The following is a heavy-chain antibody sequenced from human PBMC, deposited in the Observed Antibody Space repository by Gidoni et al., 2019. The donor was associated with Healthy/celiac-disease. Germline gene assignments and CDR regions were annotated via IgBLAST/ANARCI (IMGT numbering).Heavy chain of an antibody. V-gene: IGHV4-59*08. Sequence: QVQLQESGPGLVKPSETLSLTCTVSGGSISSYYWSWIRQPPGKGLEWIGYIYYSGSTNYNPSLKSRVTISVDTSKNQFSLKLSSVTAADTAVYYCARSHYDFWSGSPYYFDYWGQGTLVTVSS. D-gene: IGHD3-3*01. J-gene: IGHJ4*02. CDR3: ARSHYDFWSGSPYYFDY. CDR2: IYYSGST. CDR1: GGSISSYY.